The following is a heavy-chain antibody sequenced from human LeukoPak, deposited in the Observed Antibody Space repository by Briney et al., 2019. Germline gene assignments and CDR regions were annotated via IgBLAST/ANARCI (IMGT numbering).Heavy chain of an antibody. CDR2: ISGSGGST. CDR3: AKISALYYYDRGAFDI. CDR1: GFTFNNYW. V-gene: IGHV3-23*01. J-gene: IGHJ3*02. Sequence: GGSLRLSCAASGFTFNNYWMHWFRQAPGKGLVWVSAISGSGGSTYYADSVKGRFTISRDNSKNTLYLQMNSLRAEDTAVYYCAKISALYYYDRGAFDIWGQGTMVTVSS. D-gene: IGHD3-22*01.